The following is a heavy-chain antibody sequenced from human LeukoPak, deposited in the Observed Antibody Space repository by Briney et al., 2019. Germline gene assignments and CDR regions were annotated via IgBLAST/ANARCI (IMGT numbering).Heavy chain of an antibody. CDR3: ARGPGWGAVAGPSFDY. CDR1: GFTFSSYA. V-gene: IGHV3-30*04. D-gene: IGHD6-19*01. Sequence: GGSLRLSCAASGFTFSSYAMHWVRQAPGKGLEWVAVISYDGSNKYYADSVKGRFTISRDSSKNTLYLQMNSLRAEDTAVYYCARGPGWGAVAGPSFDYWGQGTLVTVSS. CDR2: ISYDGSNK. J-gene: IGHJ4*02.